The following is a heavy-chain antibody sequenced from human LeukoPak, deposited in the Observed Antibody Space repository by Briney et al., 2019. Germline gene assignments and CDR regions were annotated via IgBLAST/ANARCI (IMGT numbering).Heavy chain of an antibody. CDR3: ASSSTTTSGYSSGWYVPYMDV. Sequence: SETLSLTCTVSGGSISSYYWSWIRQPPGKGLEWIGYIYTSGSTNYNPSLKSRVTISVDTSQNQFSLKLSSVTAADTAVYYCASSSTTTSGYSSGWYVPYMDVWGKGTTVTVSS. D-gene: IGHD6-19*01. CDR2: IYTSGST. V-gene: IGHV4-4*09. CDR1: GGSISSYY. J-gene: IGHJ6*03.